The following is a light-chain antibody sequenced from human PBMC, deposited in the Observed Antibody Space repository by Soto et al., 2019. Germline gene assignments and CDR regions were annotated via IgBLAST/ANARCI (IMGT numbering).Light chain of an antibody. CDR1: QSVSSN. Sequence: EIVMTQSPATLSVSPGEGATLSCRASQSVSSNLAWYQQKPGQAPRALIYGASSRATGIPARFSGSGSGTDFTLTISRLEPEDFAVYYCQQRSNWITFGQGTRLEIK. J-gene: IGKJ5*01. CDR2: GAS. CDR3: QQRSNWIT. V-gene: IGKV3-15*01.